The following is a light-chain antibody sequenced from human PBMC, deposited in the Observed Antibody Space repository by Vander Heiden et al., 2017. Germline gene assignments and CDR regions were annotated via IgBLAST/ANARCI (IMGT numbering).Light chain of an antibody. V-gene: IGKV3-15*01. CDR2: GAS. CDR1: QSVSSN. Sequence: EIVMTQPPATLSVSPGESATLSCRASQSVSSNLAWYQQKPGQAPRLLIYGASTRATGIPARFSGSGSGTEFTLTISSLQSEDFAVYCCQQYNNWWTFGQGTKVEIK. CDR3: QQYNNWWT. J-gene: IGKJ1*01.